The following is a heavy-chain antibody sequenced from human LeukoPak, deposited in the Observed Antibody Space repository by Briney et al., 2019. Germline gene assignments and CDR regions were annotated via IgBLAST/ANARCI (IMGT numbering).Heavy chain of an antibody. CDR3: ARVDIVVVPAAIDY. Sequence: SETLSLTCAVYGGSFSGYYWSWIRQPRGKGLEWIGEINHSGSTNYNPSLKSRVTISVDTSKNQFSLKLSSVTAADTAVYYCARVDIVVVPAAIDYWGQGTLVTVSS. D-gene: IGHD2-2*03. J-gene: IGHJ4*02. CDR1: GGSFSGYY. V-gene: IGHV4-34*01. CDR2: INHSGST.